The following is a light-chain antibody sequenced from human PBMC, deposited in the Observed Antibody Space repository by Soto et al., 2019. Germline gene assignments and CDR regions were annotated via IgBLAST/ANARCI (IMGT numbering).Light chain of an antibody. V-gene: IGKV3-20*01. CDR1: QSVRSSY. CDR3: QQDGSAPYT. J-gene: IGKJ2*01. CDR2: GAS. Sequence: EIVLTQSPGTLSLSPGERATLSCRASQSVRSSYLAWYRQKPGQAPRLLIYGASSRATGIPDRFSGSGSGTDFTLTIIRLEPEDFAVYYCQQDGSAPYTFGQGTKLEIK.